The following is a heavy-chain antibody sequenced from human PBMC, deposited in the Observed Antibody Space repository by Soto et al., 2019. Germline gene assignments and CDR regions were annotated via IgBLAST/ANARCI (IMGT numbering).Heavy chain of an antibody. CDR2: ISAHNGNT. CDR1: GYAFTTYG. CDR3: ARGRDGDY. V-gene: IGHV1-18*01. Sequence: QVHLVQSGAEVKKPGASVKVSCKGSGYAFTTYGITWVRQAPGQGLEWMGWISAHNGNTNSAQKLQGRVTVTRDTATSTAHMELRRLRSDDTAVYYCARGRDGDYWGQGALVTVSS. D-gene: IGHD6-6*01. J-gene: IGHJ4*02.